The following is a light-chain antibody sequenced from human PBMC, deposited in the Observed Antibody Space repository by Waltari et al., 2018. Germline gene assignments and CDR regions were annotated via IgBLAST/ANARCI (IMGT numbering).Light chain of an antibody. J-gene: IGLJ1*01. CDR2: DVD. CDR1: SNDIGSFKY. V-gene: IGLV2-14*03. Sequence: QSALTQPASLSGSRGQSITITCTGTSNDIGSFKYVYWYRVHPGRPPKLIIFDVDNRPSDVSGRFSGSKSANTASLTISGLQNEDEADYFCCSYRAIHLYVFGTGTKVTVL. CDR3: CSYRAIHLYV.